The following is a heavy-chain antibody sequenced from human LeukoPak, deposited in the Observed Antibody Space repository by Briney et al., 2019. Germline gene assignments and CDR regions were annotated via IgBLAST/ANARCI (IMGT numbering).Heavy chain of an antibody. CDR1: GFTFSTYA. Sequence: GGSLRLSCAASGFTFSTYAMRWVRQAPGKGLEWVSGITGSGDTTYYADSVKGRFTISRDNSKNTLYLQRNRLRADDTTVYYCADSNYWYPVDYWGQGTLVTVSS. J-gene: IGHJ4*02. D-gene: IGHD4-11*01. V-gene: IGHV3-23*01. CDR3: ADSNYWYPVDY. CDR2: ITGSGDTT.